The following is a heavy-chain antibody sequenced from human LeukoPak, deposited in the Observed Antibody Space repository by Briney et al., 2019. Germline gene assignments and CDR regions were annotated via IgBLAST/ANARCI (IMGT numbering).Heavy chain of an antibody. CDR3: ARGADGVSSNSRGWFDP. CDR2: ISSSGSTI. D-gene: IGHD2-15*01. V-gene: IGHV3-11*04. Sequence: GGSLRLSCAASGFTFSDYYMSWIRQAPGKGLEWVSYISSSGSTIYYADSVKGRFTISRDNARNSLYLQMNTLRAEDTAVYSCARGADGVSSNSRGWFDPWGQGTLVTVSS. CDR1: GFTFSDYY. J-gene: IGHJ5*02.